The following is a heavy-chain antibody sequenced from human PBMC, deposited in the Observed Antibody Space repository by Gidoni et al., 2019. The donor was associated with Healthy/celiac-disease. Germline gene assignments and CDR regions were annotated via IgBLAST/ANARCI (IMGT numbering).Heavy chain of an antibody. D-gene: IGHD6-6*01. CDR1: GYTFTSYA. V-gene: IGHV1-3*01. CDR2: INAGNGNT. CDR3: ARDPSYSSSFYYGMDV. Sequence: QVQLVQSGAEVKKPGASVQVSCKASGYTFTSYALHWVRQAPGQRLAWMGWINAGNGNTKYSQKFQGRVTITRDTSASTAYMELSSLRSEDTAVYYCARDPSYSSSFYYGMDVWGQGTTVTVSS. J-gene: IGHJ6*02.